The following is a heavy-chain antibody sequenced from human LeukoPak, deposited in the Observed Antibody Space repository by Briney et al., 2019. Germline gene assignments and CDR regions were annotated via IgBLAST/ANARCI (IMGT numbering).Heavy chain of an antibody. CDR1: GFTFSSYS. Sequence: GGSLRLSCAASGFTFSSYSMNWVRQAPGKGLEWVSSISSSSSYIYYADSVKGRFTISRDNAKNSLYLQMNSLRAEDTAVYYCARVLTGYLPLFDYWGQGTLVTVSS. CDR3: ARVLTGYLPLFDY. V-gene: IGHV3-21*04. D-gene: IGHD3-9*01. CDR2: ISSSSSYI. J-gene: IGHJ4*02.